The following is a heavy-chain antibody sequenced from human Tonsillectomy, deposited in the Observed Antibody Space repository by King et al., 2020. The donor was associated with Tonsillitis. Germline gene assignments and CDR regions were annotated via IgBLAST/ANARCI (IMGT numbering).Heavy chain of an antibody. J-gene: IGHJ4*02. CDR3: ARGSDY. CDR2: IWYDGSNK. CDR1: GFTFSSYG. V-gene: IGHV3-33*08. Sequence: VQLVESGGGVVQPGRSLRLSCAASGFTFSSYGMHWVRPAPGKGLEWVAVIWYDGSNKYYADSVKGRFTISRDNSKNTLFLQMNSLRAEDTAVYYCARGSDYWGQGTLVTVSS.